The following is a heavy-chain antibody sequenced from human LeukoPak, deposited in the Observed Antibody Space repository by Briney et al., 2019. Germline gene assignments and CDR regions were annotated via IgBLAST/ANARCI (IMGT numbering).Heavy chain of an antibody. CDR3: ARGLPPVMKYYFDY. V-gene: IGHV3-33*01. D-gene: IGHD4-11*01. CDR1: GFTFNSYG. Sequence: GGSLRLSCAASGFTFNSYGMHWVRQAPGKGLEWVAVMWYGGSNKYYADSVKGRFTISRDDSKNTLYLQMNSLRAEDTAMYYCARGLPPVMKYYFDYWGQGTLVTVSS. CDR2: MWYGGSNK. J-gene: IGHJ4*02.